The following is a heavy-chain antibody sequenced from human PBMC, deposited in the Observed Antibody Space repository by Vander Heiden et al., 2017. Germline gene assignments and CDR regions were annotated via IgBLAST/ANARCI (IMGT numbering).Heavy chain of an antibody. CDR2: LYPNDER. CDR3: ARIDDSSGYPYYFDY. Sequence: QVTLKESGPVLVKPTETLTLTCTVSGFSLTNPRMGVSWVRQPPGKALEWLVHLYPNDERNYSTSLKSRLSVSKDTSKSQVVLTMTKMETVETATYYCARIDDSSGYPYYFDYWGQGTMITVYS. J-gene: IGHJ4*02. CDR1: GFSLTNPRMG. D-gene: IGHD3-22*01. V-gene: IGHV2-26*01.